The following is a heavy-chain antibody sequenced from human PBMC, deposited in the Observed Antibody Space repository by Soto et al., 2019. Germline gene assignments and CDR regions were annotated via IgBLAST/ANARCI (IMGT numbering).Heavy chain of an antibody. CDR1: GFTFSSYW. D-gene: IGHD5-18*01. J-gene: IGHJ3*02. CDR3: ARLDGYSYGYGLMGAFDI. Sequence: PGGSLRLSCAASGFTFSSYWMHWVRQAPGKGLVWVSRISSDGSSTSYADSVKGRFTISRDNAKNTLYLQMNSLRAEDTAVYYCARLDGYSYGYGLMGAFDIWGQGTMVTVSS. V-gene: IGHV3-74*01. CDR2: ISSDGSST.